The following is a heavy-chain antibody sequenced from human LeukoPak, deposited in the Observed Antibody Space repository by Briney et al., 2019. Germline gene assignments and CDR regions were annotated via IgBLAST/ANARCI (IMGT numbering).Heavy chain of an antibody. Sequence: PGGSLRLSCAASGFTFSSYGMNWVRQAPGKGLEWVSYISSGSSTIYYADSVKGRFTISRDNAKNSLYLQMNSLRAEDTAVYYCAREYYLFLTYYMDVWGKGTTVTVSS. CDR1: GFTFSSYG. V-gene: IGHV3-48*01. J-gene: IGHJ6*03. CDR2: ISSGSSTI. CDR3: AREYYLFLTYYMDV. D-gene: IGHD3-3*01.